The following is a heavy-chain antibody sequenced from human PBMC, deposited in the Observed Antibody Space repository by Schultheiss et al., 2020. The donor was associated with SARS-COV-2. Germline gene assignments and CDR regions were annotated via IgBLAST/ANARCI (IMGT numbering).Heavy chain of an antibody. Sequence: GSLRLSCTVSGGSISSYYWSWIRQPPGKGLEWIGEINHSGSTNYNPSLKSRVTISVDTSKNQFSLKLSSVTAADTAVYYCARLAVAGTVLDYWGQGTLVTVSS. V-gene: IGHV4-34*01. D-gene: IGHD6-19*01. CDR1: GGSISSYY. J-gene: IGHJ4*02. CDR3: ARLAVAGTVLDY. CDR2: INHSGST.